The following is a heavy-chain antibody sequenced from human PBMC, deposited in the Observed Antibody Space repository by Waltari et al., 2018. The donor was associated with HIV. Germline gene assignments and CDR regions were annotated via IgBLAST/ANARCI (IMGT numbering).Heavy chain of an antibody. V-gene: IGHV3-21*02. CDR1: GFTFNPFS. CDR2: ISRCSSYS. Sequence: EVRLVQSGGGLVKPGESLTHSCTASGFTFNPFSMTWVRLAPGNGLDWVSSISRCSSYSYYSDAVKGRFTVSRDNAKNSLLLQLNTLTAEDTALYYCVRDRTSLTTGDFESWGQGAPVTVSS. D-gene: IGHD1-1*01. J-gene: IGHJ4*02. CDR3: VRDRTSLTTGDFES.